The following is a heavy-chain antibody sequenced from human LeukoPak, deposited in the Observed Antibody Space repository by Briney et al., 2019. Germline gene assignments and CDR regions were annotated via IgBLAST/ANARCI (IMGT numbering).Heavy chain of an antibody. J-gene: IGHJ5*02. Sequence: ASVKVSCKASGGTFSSYAISWVRQAPGQGLEWMGGIIPIFGTPNYAQKFQGRVTITADESTSTAYMELSSLRSEDTAVYYCASKSGWYLGNWFDPWGQGTLVTVSS. CDR3: ASKSGWYLGNWFDP. CDR2: IIPIFGTP. V-gene: IGHV1-69*13. CDR1: GGTFSSYA. D-gene: IGHD6-19*01.